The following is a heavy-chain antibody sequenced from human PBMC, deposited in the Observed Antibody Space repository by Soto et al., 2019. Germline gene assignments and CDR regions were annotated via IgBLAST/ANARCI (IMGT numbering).Heavy chain of an antibody. CDR2: IIPILGIA. V-gene: IGHV1-69*02. Sequence: QVQLVQSGAEVKKPGSSVKVSCKASGGTFSSYTISWVRQAPGQGLEWMGRIIPILGIANYAQKFQGRVTIPADKSTSTASMELSSLRSGDTAVYYCARWLAGYYGSGGVWGQGTLVTVSS. J-gene: IGHJ4*02. CDR1: GGTFSSYT. CDR3: ARWLAGYYGSGGV. D-gene: IGHD3-10*01.